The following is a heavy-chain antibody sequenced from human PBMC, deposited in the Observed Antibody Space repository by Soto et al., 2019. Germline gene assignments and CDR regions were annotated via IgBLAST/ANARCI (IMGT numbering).Heavy chain of an antibody. CDR3: ARAEYYYGSGSALVIDY. CDR1: GFTFSSYS. D-gene: IGHD3-10*01. Sequence: GGSLRLSCAASGFTFSSYSMNWVRQAPGKGLEWVSSISSSSSYIYYADSVKGRFTISRDNAKNSLYLKMNSLRAEDTAVYYCARAEYYYGSGSALVIDYWGQGTLVTVSS. CDR2: ISSSSSYI. J-gene: IGHJ4*02. V-gene: IGHV3-21*01.